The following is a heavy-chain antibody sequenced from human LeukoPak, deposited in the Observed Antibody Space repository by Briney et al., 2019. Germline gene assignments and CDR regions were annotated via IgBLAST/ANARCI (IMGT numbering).Heavy chain of an antibody. D-gene: IGHD5-18*01. Sequence: GGSLRLSCAASGFTFSSYWMSWVRQAPGKGLEYVSGISGNGDSTYYANSVKGRFTISRDNSKNTLYLQMGSLRTEDMAVYYCAREGGYKCGYDYWGQGTLVTVSS. V-gene: IGHV3-64*01. CDR3: AREGGYKCGYDY. J-gene: IGHJ4*02. CDR2: ISGNGDST. CDR1: GFTFSSYW.